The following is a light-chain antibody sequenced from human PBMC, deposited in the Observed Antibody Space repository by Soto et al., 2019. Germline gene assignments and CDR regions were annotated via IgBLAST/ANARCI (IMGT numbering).Light chain of an antibody. J-gene: IGKJ3*01. CDR3: HQYNSWRRGT. CDR1: QSVNLN. Sequence: EIMMTQSPGTLSVSPGEGATLSCTASQSVNLNLAWNQQKPGQPPRLLLYGASTRATGIPVGFRGSGSGPEFTRTISSLRAEDSAVYYCHQYNSWRRGTFGPGTKVEIK. CDR2: GAS. V-gene: IGKV3-15*01.